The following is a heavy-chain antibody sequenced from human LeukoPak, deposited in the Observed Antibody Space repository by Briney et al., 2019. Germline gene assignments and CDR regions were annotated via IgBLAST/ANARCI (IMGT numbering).Heavy chain of an antibody. CDR3: ARQTTMVRGVFDAFDI. CDR1: GYTFTSYG. J-gene: IGHJ3*02. Sequence: ASVKVSCKASGYTFTSYGISWVRQAPGQGLEWMGWISAYNGNTNYAQKLQGRVTMTTDTSTSTAYMELSSLRSEDTAVYYCARQTTMVRGVFDAFDIWGQGTMVTVSS. V-gene: IGHV1-18*04. D-gene: IGHD3-10*01. CDR2: ISAYNGNT.